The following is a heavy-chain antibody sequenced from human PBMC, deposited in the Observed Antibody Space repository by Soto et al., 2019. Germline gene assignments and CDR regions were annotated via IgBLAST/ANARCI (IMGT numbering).Heavy chain of an antibody. D-gene: IGHD1-1*01. J-gene: IGHJ3*02. CDR3: ARDPSFTTSHAFDI. CDR2: IKPSGCST. CDR1: GYTFTSYY. V-gene: IGHV1-46*01. Sequence: SVTVSCNASGYTFTSYYMPWVRQAPGQGLEWMGIIKPSGCSTSYAQKFQGRVTMTRDTSTSTVYMELSSLSSEDTAVYYCARDPSFTTSHAFDIGG.